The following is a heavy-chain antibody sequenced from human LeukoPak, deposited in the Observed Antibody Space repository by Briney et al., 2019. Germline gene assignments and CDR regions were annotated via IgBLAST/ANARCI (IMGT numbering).Heavy chain of an antibody. D-gene: IGHD6-6*01. V-gene: IGHV3-66*04. CDR2: IYSGGST. CDR3: ARQYSSSSNFDY. CDR1: GFTFSSYA. J-gene: IGHJ4*02. Sequence: GGSLSLSCAASGFTFSSYAMSWVRQAPGKGLEWVSVIYSGGSTYYADSVKGRFTISRDNSKNTLYLQMNSLRAEDTAVYYCARQYSSSSNFDYWGQGTLVTVSS.